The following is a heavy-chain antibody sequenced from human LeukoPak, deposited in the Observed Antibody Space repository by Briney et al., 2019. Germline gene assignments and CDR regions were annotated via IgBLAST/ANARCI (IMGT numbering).Heavy chain of an antibody. CDR3: ARQYTSGWSDY. J-gene: IGHJ4*02. V-gene: IGHV3-30*04. Sequence: GGSLRLSCAASGFTFSSYAMHWVRQAPGKGPEWVAVISYDGRNKYYADSVKGRFSISRDNSKNTLYLQMNSLRAEDAAVYYCARQYTSGWSDYWGQGSLVTVSS. CDR2: ISYDGRNK. CDR1: GFTFSSYA. D-gene: IGHD6-19*01.